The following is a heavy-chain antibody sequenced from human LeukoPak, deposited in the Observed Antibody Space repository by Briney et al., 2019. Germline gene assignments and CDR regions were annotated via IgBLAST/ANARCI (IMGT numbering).Heavy chain of an antibody. CDR1: GYTFTGYY. CDR3: ARGYCSGGSCYSVENGFDP. D-gene: IGHD2-15*01. Sequence: GASVKVSCKAAGYTFTGYYMFWVRQAPGQGLEWMGRINPNSGGTNYAQKFQGRVTMTRDTSISTAYMELSRLRSDDTAVCYCARGYCSGGSCYSVENGFDPPGQGTLVTVSS. CDR2: INPNSGGT. J-gene: IGHJ5*02. V-gene: IGHV1-2*06.